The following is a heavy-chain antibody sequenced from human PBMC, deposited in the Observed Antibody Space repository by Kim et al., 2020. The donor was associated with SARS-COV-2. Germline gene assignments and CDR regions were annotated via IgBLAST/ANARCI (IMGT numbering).Heavy chain of an antibody. Sequence: GGSLRLFCAVSGPTFIYAWMSWVRQAPGKGLEWVGRIKSKSSGGTVDYAAPVKGRFTISRDDLKNTIYLEMHSLKTEDTALYYCSHIDSFTKRHGSWGQG. CDR2: IKSKSSGGTV. V-gene: IGHV3-15*01. CDR1: GPTFIYAW. CDR3: SHIDSFTKRHGS. D-gene: IGHD3-10*01. J-gene: IGHJ5*02.